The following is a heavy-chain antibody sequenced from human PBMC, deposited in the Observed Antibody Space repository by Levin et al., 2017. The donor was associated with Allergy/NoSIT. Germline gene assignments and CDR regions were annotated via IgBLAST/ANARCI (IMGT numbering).Heavy chain of an antibody. V-gene: IGHV3-21*01. CDR1: GFTFSSYS. CDR3: ARDSDSSSWDFSFDY. J-gene: IGHJ4*02. CDR2: ISSSSSYI. D-gene: IGHD6-13*01. Sequence: PGGSLRLSCAASGFTFSSYSMNWVRQAPGKGLEWVSSISSSSSYIYYADSVKGRFTISRDNAKNSLYLQMNSLRAEDTAVYYCARDSDSSSWDFSFDYWGQGTLVTVSS.